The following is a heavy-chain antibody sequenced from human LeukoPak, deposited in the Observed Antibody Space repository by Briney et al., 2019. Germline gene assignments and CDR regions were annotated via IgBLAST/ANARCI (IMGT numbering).Heavy chain of an antibody. J-gene: IGHJ5*02. CDR3: ARDALGYCSSTSCYAGNWFDP. V-gene: IGHV3-48*01. D-gene: IGHD2-2*01. CDR2: ISSSSSTI. Sequence: GGSLRLSCAASGFTFSSYSMNWVSQAPGKGLEWVSYISSSSSTIYYADSVKGRFTISRDNAKNSLYLQMNSLRAEDTAVYYCARDALGYCSSTSCYAGNWFDPWGQGTLVTVSS. CDR1: GFTFSSYS.